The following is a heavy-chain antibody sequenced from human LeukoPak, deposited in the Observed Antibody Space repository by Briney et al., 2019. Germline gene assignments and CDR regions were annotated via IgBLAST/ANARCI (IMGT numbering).Heavy chain of an antibody. V-gene: IGHV3-30*18. CDR3: AKTIVSGYSSSWPLDY. CDR2: ISYDGSNK. J-gene: IGHJ4*02. Sequence: PGGSLRLSCAASGFTFSSYGMHWVRQAPGKGLEWVAVISYDGSNKYYADSVKGRFTISRDNSKNTLYLQMSSLRAEDTAVYYCAKTIVSGYSSSWPLDYWGQGTLVTVSS. CDR1: GFTFSSYG. D-gene: IGHD6-13*01.